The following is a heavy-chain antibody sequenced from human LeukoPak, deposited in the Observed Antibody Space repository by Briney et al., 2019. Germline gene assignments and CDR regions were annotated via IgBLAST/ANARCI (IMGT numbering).Heavy chain of an antibody. CDR1: GFTFSSYS. Sequence: GGSLRLSCAASGFTFSSYSMNWVRQAPGKGLEWVSSISSSSGYIYYADSVKGRFTISRDNAKNSLYLQMNSLRAEDTAVYYCARVVVPAAVDYWGQGTLVTVSS. V-gene: IGHV3-21*01. CDR2: ISSSSGYI. D-gene: IGHD2-2*01. J-gene: IGHJ4*02. CDR3: ARVVVPAAVDY.